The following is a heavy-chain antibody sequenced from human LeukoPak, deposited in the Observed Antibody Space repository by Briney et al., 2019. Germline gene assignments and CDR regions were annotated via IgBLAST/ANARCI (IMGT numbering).Heavy chain of an antibody. CDR3: AREIPNAFDI. V-gene: IGHV3-30-3*01. CDR2: VSRDGISK. Sequence: GGSLRLSCAASGFTFSSYWMSWVRQGPGKGLEWVAVVSRDGISKYYPDSVRGRFTISRDNSKNTLYLEVNSLRSEDTAVFYCAREIPNAFDIWGQGTMVTVSS. J-gene: IGHJ3*02. CDR1: GFTFSSYW.